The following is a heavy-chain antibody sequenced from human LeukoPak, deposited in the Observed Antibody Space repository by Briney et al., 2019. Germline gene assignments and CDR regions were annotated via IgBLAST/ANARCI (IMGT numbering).Heavy chain of an antibody. J-gene: IGHJ4*02. D-gene: IGHD1-26*01. CDR3: ARDNSGSYLPWGYFDY. Sequence: SSVKVSFKASGYTFTNYAMNWVRQAPGQGREWMGWINTNTGNPTYAQGFTGRFVFSLDTSVSTAYLQISSLKAEDTAVYYCARDNSGSYLPWGYFDYWGQGTLVTVSS. V-gene: IGHV7-4-1*02. CDR1: GYTFTNYA. CDR2: INTNTGNP.